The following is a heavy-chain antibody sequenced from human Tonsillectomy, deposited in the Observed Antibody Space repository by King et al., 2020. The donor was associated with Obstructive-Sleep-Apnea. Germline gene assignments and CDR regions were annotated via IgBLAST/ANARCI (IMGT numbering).Heavy chain of an antibody. CDR1: GFTFSSYA. J-gene: IGHJ4*02. Sequence: VQLVESGGGLVQPGGSLRLSCAASGFTFSSYAMSWVRQAPGKGLEWVSGISGSGGSTYYADSVRGRFTISRDNSKNTRYLQRNSPRAEDTAVYYCAKGNGDYVKICFDYWGQGTLVTVSS. CDR3: AKGNGDYVKICFDY. V-gene: IGHV3-23*04. D-gene: IGHD4-17*01. CDR2: ISGSGGST.